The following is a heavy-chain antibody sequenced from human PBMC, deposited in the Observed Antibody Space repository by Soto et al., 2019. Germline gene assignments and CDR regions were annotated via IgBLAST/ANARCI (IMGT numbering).Heavy chain of an antibody. Sequence: MPGGSLRLSCAASGFTFSDYYMSWIRQAPGKGLEWVSYISSSSSYTNYADSVKGRFTISRDNAKNSLYLQMNSLRAEDTAVYYCARDLNYYDSSGYSLFGTYEFDYWGQGTLVTXSS. J-gene: IGHJ4*02. D-gene: IGHD3-22*01. CDR2: ISSSSSYT. V-gene: IGHV3-11*06. CDR1: GFTFSDYY. CDR3: ARDLNYYDSSGYSLFGTYEFDY.